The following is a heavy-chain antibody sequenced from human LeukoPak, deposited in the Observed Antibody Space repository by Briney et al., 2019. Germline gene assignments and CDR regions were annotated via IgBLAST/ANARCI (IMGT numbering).Heavy chain of an antibody. D-gene: IGHD3-10*01. CDR2: FFPRDSVT. Sequence: GESLKISCEGSGYRFSIYWITWVRQMPGKGLDWMGSFFPRDSVTRYSLPFEGQVTISADNSIDHAYLQWNSLKASDTAMYYCARQQCYGSGKWSLDVWGQGTPVTVSS. V-gene: IGHV5-51*01. CDR3: ARQQCYGSGKWSLDV. CDR1: GYRFSIYW. J-gene: IGHJ6*02.